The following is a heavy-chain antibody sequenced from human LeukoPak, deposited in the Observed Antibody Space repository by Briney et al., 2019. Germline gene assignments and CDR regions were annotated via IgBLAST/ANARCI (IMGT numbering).Heavy chain of an antibody. J-gene: IGHJ4*02. D-gene: IGHD2-2*01. CDR2: INSDGSST. V-gene: IGHV3-74*01. Sequence: GGSLRLSCAVSGFTFSNYWMHWVRQAPGKGLVWVSRINSDGSSTNYADSVKGRFTISRDNSKNTLYLQMNSLRAEDTAVYYCAKMESRVVPAAPFDYWGQGTLVTVSS. CDR3: AKMESRVVPAAPFDY. CDR1: GFTFSNYW.